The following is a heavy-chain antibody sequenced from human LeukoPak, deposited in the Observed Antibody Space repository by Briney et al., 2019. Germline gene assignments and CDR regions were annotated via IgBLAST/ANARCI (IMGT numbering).Heavy chain of an antibody. CDR3: ARDRDSSGYPFDY. CDR1: GFTFGTYS. Sequence: GGSLRLSCAASGFTFGTYSMNWVRQAPGKGLEWVSSISSSSSYIYYADSVKGRFTISRDNAKYSLYLQMNSLRAEDTAVYYCARDRDSSGYPFDYWGQGTLVTVSS. D-gene: IGHD3-22*01. CDR2: ISSSSSYI. J-gene: IGHJ4*02. V-gene: IGHV3-21*01.